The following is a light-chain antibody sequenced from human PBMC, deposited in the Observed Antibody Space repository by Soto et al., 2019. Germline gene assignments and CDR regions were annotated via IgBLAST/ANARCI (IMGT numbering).Light chain of an antibody. CDR3: QQRSDWPPRLT. CDR2: DAS. V-gene: IGKV3-11*01. J-gene: IGKJ4*01. Sequence: EIVLTPSPATLSLSPGERATLSCRSSQSINNYLAWYQHKPGQAPRLLVYDASYRAIGIPARFSGSGSGTDYTLSISSRDPEDFSVYYCQQRSDWPPRLTFGGGTKVEIK. CDR1: QSINNY.